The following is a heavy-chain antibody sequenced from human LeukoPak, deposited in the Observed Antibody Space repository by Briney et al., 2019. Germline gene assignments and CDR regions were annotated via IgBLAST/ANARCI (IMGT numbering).Heavy chain of an antibody. CDR3: ASLNYYDSSGYHRGDY. Sequence: SETLSLTCAVYGGPFSGYYWSWIRQPPGKGLEWIGEINHSGSTNYNPSLKSRVTISVDTSKNQFSLKLSSVTAADTAVYYCASLNYYDSSGYHRGDYWGQGTLVTVSS. CDR1: GGPFSGYY. J-gene: IGHJ4*02. D-gene: IGHD3-22*01. CDR2: INHSGST. V-gene: IGHV4-34*01.